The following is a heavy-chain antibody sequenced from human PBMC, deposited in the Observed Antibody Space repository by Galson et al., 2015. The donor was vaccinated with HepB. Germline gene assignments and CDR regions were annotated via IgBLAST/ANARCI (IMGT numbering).Heavy chain of an antibody. CDR3: ARSPYYASGIDYNAWFDP. J-gene: IGHJ5*02. CDR1: GYSFNDFA. CDR2: INANTGNP. Sequence: VKVSCKASGYSFNDFAINWVRQAPGQGLEWMGWINANTGNPTYAQGFTGRFVFSLGISVNMAYLQISSLKAEDTAVYYCARSPYYASGIDYNAWFDPWGPGTLVTVSS. V-gene: IGHV7-4-1*04. D-gene: IGHD3-10*01.